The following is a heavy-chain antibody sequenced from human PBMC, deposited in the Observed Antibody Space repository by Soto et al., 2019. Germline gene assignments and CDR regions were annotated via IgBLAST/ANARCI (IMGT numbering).Heavy chain of an antibody. CDR2: INQDGSET. J-gene: IGHJ4*02. V-gene: IGHV3-7*05. CDR1: GFTFSSYW. Sequence: QYGGSLRLSCAASGFTFSSYWMDWVRQAPGKGLEWLANINQDGSETYYVDSVKGRFTISRDNAKNSLYLQMNSLTAEDTAVYYCVRGPPLMAPADYWGQGNLVTVSS. CDR3: VRGPPLMAPADY.